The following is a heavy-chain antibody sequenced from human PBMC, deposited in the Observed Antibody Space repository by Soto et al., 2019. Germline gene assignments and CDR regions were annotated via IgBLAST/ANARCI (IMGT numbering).Heavy chain of an antibody. V-gene: IGHV6-1*01. D-gene: IGHD6-13*01. J-gene: IGHJ4*02. CDR2: TYYRSKWYH. Sequence: PSQTLSLTCAISGDSVSSNSAAWTWIRQSPSRGLEWLGRTYYRSKWYHDYAQSVKSRITINPETSKNQFSLQLNSVTPEDTAVYYCARDSYTPRWYWHLDYWGQGSLVTVS. CDR3: ARDSYTPRWYWHLDY. CDR1: GDSVSSNSAA.